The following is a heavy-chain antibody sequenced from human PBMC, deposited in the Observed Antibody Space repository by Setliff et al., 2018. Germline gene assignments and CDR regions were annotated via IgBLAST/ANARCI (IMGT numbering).Heavy chain of an antibody. Sequence: ASVKVSCKASGYTFTAYYIHWVRQAPGQGLEWMGWINPNAGNINYIQKFQGRVTMTRDTSISTAYMELRRLKSDDTAVYYCARGEHIVTGDFYHYIDVWGKGTTVTVSS. D-gene: IGHD2-15*01. CDR2: INPNAGNI. J-gene: IGHJ6*03. V-gene: IGHV1-2*02. CDR1: GYTFTAYY. CDR3: ARGEHIVTGDFYHYIDV.